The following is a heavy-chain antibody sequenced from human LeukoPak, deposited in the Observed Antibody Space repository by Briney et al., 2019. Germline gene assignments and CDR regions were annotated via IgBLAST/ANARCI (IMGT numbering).Heavy chain of an antibody. D-gene: IGHD2-21*02. J-gene: IGHJ4*02. V-gene: IGHV3-23*01. Sequence: GGSLRLSCAASGFTFSSYAMNWVRQTPGKELEWVSSISGSGDSTFYADSVKGRFSISRDNSKNTLYLQVNGLRTEDTAVYYCAKDRLLNCRGDCYIFDYWGQGTVVTVSS. CDR1: GFTFSSYA. CDR2: ISGSGDST. CDR3: AKDRLLNCRGDCYIFDY.